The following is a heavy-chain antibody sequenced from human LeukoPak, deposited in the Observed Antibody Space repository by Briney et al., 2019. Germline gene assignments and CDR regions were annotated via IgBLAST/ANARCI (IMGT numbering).Heavy chain of an antibody. CDR2: INTGNGNT. CDR1: GYTFTSYA. J-gene: IGHJ6*04. CDR3: ARDYYDILTGYPQGMDV. V-gene: IGHV1-3*04. Sequence: ASVKVSCKASGYTFTSYAMHWVRQAPGQRLEWMGWINTGNGNTKYSQKFQGRVTITRDTSATTTYTELSSLRSEDTAVYYCARDYYDILTGYPQGMDVWGKGTTVTVSS. D-gene: IGHD3-9*01.